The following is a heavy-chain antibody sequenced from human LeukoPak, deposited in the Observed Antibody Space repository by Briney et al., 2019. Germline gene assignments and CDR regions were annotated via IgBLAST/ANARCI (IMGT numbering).Heavy chain of an antibody. CDR1: GGSFSGYY. V-gene: IGHV4-34*01. CDR3: ARTLLDYDFWSGYYPAWFDY. CDR2: INHSGST. Sequence: SETLSLTCAVYGGSFSGYYWSWIRQPPGKGLEWIGEINHSGSTNYNPSLKSRVTISVDTSKNQFSLKLSSVTAADTAVYYCARTLLDYDFWSGYYPAWFDYWGQGTLVTVSS. J-gene: IGHJ4*02. D-gene: IGHD3-3*01.